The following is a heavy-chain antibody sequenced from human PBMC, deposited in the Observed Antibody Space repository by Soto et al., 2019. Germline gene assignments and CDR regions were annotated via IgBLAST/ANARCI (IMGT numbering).Heavy chain of an antibody. V-gene: IGHV4-38-2*02. Sequence: SETLSLTCAVSGYSIRVGHYWGWVGQIPGKALEWSGSIYHRGSTYYIPSHKGRVTISVDTSKYQFSLNLGSVTAAETAVYYWARDPGGRSNTANGYHLWGRATLVAVSS. CDR2: IYHRGST. CDR1: GYSIRVGHY. J-gene: IGHJ4*02. CDR3: ARDPGGRSNTANGYHL. D-gene: IGHD2-2*01.